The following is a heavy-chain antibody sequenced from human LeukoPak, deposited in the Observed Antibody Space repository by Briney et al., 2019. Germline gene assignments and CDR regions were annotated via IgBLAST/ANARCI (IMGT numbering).Heavy chain of an antibody. CDR1: GFTLSTYE. D-gene: IGHD2-8*01. Sequence: GGSLRLSCAASGFTLSTYEMTWVRQAPGKGLEWVSFISSSTSHTFYADSVKGQFTIFRDTAKNSLYLQMNNLRGEDTAVYYCARDVSSSPRAFDIWGQGTMVAVS. CDR3: ARDVSSSPRAFDI. V-gene: IGHV3-48*03. CDR2: ISSSTSHT. J-gene: IGHJ3*02.